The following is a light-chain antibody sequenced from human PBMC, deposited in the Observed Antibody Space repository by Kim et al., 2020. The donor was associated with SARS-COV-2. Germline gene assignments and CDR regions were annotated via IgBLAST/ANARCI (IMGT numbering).Light chain of an antibody. CDR3: QTWGTGIWV. J-gene: IGLJ3*02. V-gene: IGLV4-69*01. CDR2: LNSDGSH. CDR1: SGHSSYA. Sequence: QLALTQSPSASASLGASVKLTCTLSSGHSSYAIAWHQQQPEKGPRYLMKLNSDGSHSKGDGIPDRFSGSSSGAERYLTISSLQSEDEADYYCQTWGTGIWVFGGGTQLTFL.